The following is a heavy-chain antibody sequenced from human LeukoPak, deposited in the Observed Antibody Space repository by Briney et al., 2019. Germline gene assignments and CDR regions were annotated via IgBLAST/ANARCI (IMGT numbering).Heavy chain of an antibody. D-gene: IGHD1-26*01. J-gene: IGHJ4*02. CDR3: ARDGSYYVPFDY. V-gene: IGHV1-3*01. CDR1: GYTFTSYA. Sequence: ASVKVSCKASGYTFTSYAMHWVRQAPGQRLEWMGWINAGNGNTKTSQKFQGRVTITRDTSASTAYMELSSLRSEDTAVYYCARDGSYYVPFDYWGQGTLVTVSS. CDR2: INAGNGNT.